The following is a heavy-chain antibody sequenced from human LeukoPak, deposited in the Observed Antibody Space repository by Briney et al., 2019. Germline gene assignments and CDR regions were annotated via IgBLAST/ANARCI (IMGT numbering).Heavy chain of an antibody. CDR3: ARLIRAVSDH. D-gene: IGHD4-11*01. CDR2: IYYSGNT. Sequence: GSLRLSCAASGFTFTSYSMSWIRQSPGKGLEWIGSIYYSGNTYFNPSLQSRVTMSVDTSKNHFSLKLSSVTAADTAVYYCARLIRAVSDHWGQGTLVTVSS. J-gene: IGHJ1*01. CDR1: GFTFTSYS. V-gene: IGHV4-39*02.